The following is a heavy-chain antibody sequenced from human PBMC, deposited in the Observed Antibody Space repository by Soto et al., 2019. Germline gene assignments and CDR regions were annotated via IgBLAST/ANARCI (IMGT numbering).Heavy chain of an antibody. J-gene: IGHJ4*02. CDR2: ISGSGGST. Sequence: GGSLRLSCAASGFTFSSYAMSWVRQAPGKGLEWVSAISGSGGSTYYADSVKGRFTISRDNSKNTLYLQMNSLGAEDTAVYYCAKDGVKEAGTNLNYWGQGTLVTVSS. CDR1: GFTFSSYA. V-gene: IGHV3-23*01. CDR3: AKDGVKEAGTNLNY. D-gene: IGHD6-19*01.